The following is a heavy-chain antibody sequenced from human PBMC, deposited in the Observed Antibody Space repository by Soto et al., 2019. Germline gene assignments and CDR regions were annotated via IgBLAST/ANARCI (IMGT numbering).Heavy chain of an antibody. V-gene: IGHV4-30-2*01. D-gene: IGHD6-13*01. CDR2: IYHSGST. Sequence: PSETLSLTCAVSGGSISSGGYSWSWIRQPPGKGLEWIGYIYHSGSTNYNPSLKSRVTISVDTSKNQFSLKLSSVTAADTAVYYCARAVAGYSSSWYFRWGMDVWGQGTTVTVSS. CDR3: ARAVAGYSSSWYFRWGMDV. J-gene: IGHJ6*02. CDR1: GGSISSGGYS.